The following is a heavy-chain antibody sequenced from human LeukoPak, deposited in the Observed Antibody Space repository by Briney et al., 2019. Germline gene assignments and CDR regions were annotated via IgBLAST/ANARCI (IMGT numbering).Heavy chain of an antibody. CDR1: GFTFGNSW. Sequence: GGSLRLTCAASGFTFGNSWVHWVRQAPGKGLVWVSLINADGSTATYADSVKGRFTISRDNARNTLSLQMNSLTIEDTAVYYCVVVVEPPDSDGFDVWGQGTMITVSS. J-gene: IGHJ3*01. CDR2: INADGSTA. D-gene: IGHD1-14*01. V-gene: IGHV3-74*01. CDR3: VVVVEPPDSDGFDV.